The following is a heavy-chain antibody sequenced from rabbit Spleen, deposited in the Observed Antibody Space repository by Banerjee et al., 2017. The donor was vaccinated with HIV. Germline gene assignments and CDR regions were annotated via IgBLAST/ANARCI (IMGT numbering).Heavy chain of an antibody. V-gene: IGHV1S45*01. D-gene: IGHD8-1*01. CDR1: GLDFSSSYW. CDR2: IYTSSGRT. Sequence: QEQLVESGGGLVQPEGSLTLTCKASGLDFSSSYWICWVRQAPGKGLEWIACIYTSSGRTWYASWAKGRFTISKTSSTTVTLQMTSLTAADTATYFCARDTGSSFSSYGMDLWGPGTLVTVS. CDR3: ARDTGSSFSSYGMDL. J-gene: IGHJ6*01.